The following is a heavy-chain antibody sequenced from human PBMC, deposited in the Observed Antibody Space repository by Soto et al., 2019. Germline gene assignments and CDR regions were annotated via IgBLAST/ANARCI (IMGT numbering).Heavy chain of an antibody. CDR3: AKDRVGGHRSSTRRPYKDY. CDR1: GFTFSSYA. V-gene: IGHV3-23*01. Sequence: GSLRLSCAASGFTFSSYAMSWVRQAPGKGLEWVSAISGSGGSTYYADSVKGRFTISRDNSKNTLYLQMNSLRAEDTAVYYCAKDRVGGHRSSTRRPYKDYWYQGTLGTVS. J-gene: IGHJ4*02. D-gene: IGHD2-2*01. CDR2: ISGSGGST.